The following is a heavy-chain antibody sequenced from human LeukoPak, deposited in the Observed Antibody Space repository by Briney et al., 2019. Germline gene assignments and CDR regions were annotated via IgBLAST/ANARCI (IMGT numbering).Heavy chain of an antibody. V-gene: IGHV1-2*02. CDR1: GYTFTGYY. Sequence: ASLKVSCKASGYTFTGYYMHWVRHAPGQGLEWIGCINPNSGGTNYAQKFQGRVTMTRDTSISTAYMELSRLRSDATAVYSCAREGPCISGSPRYWGQGNLVTVSS. J-gene: IGHJ4*02. CDR2: INPNSGGT. CDR3: AREGPCISGSPRY. D-gene: IGHD1-26*01.